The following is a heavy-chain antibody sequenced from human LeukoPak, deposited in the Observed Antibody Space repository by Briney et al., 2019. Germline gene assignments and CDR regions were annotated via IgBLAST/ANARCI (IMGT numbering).Heavy chain of an antibody. CDR3: ARGGAYYDFWSGYSDYYYYYMDV. J-gene: IGHJ6*03. D-gene: IGHD3-3*01. Sequence: ASVKVSCKASGYTFTGYYMHWVRQAPGQGLEWVGWINPNSGGTNYAQKFQGRVTMTRDTSISTAYMELSRLRSDDTAVYYCARGGAYYDFWSGYSDYYYYYMDVWGKGTTVTVSS. V-gene: IGHV1-2*02. CDR2: INPNSGGT. CDR1: GYTFTGYY.